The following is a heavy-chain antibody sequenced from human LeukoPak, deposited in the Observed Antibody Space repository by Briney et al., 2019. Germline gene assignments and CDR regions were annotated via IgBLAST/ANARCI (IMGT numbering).Heavy chain of an antibody. CDR2: IYHTGST. J-gene: IGHJ4*02. CDR1: SYSNNSNYY. V-gene: IGHV4-38-2*02. Sequence: PSETLSLTCSVSSYSNNSNYYWGWIRQSPGKGLEWIGSIYHTGSTYYNPSLKSRVTISLDASNKQFSLRLSSVTAADTAVYYCARGSHPVTGTLGGYFDPWGQGTLVTVSS. D-gene: IGHD6-19*01. CDR3: ARGSHPVTGTLGGYFDP.